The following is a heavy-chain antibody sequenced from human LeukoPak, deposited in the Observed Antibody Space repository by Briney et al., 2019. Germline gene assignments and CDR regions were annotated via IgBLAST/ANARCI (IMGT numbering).Heavy chain of an antibody. J-gene: IGHJ4*02. D-gene: IGHD4-17*01. CDR3: AREASDLGYGDDELDDY. V-gene: IGHV3-48*01. Sequence: GGSLRLSCAASGFTFSAYNMIWVRQAPGKGLEWLSYISGSSSAIYYADSVQGRFTISRDNAKNSLSLQMSSLRAEDAAVYYCAREASDLGYGDDELDDYWGQGTLVTVSS. CDR1: GFTFSAYN. CDR2: ISGSSSAI.